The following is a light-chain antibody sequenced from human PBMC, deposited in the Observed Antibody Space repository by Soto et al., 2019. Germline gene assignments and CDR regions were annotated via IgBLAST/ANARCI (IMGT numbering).Light chain of an antibody. J-gene: IGLJ1*01. Sequence: QSVLTQHASVSGSPGQSITISCTGTSSDVGGYNLVSWYQQHPGKAPKLMIYEGSKRPSGVSNRFSGSKSGNTASLTISGLQAEDEADYYCCSYAGSSTLYVFGTGTKVTVL. V-gene: IGLV2-23*01. CDR1: SSDVGGYNL. CDR3: CSYAGSSTLYV. CDR2: EGS.